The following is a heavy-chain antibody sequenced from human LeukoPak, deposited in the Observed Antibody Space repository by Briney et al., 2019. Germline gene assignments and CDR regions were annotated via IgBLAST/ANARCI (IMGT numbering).Heavy chain of an antibody. J-gene: IGHJ3*02. CDR1: GGSISSYY. V-gene: IGHV4-4*07. CDR3: ASLWNWEAGDAFDI. CDR2: IYTSGST. D-gene: IGHD1-7*01. Sequence: PSETLSLTCTVSGGSISSYYWSWIRQPAGKGLEWIGRIYTSGSTNYNPSLKSRVTMSVDTSKNQFSLKLSSVTAADTAVYYCASLWNWEAGDAFDIWGQGTMVTVSS.